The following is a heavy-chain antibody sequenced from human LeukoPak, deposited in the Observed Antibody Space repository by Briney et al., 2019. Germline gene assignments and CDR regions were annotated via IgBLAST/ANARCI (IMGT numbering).Heavy chain of an antibody. D-gene: IGHD1-26*01. V-gene: IGHV3-74*01. Sequence: GGSLTLSCAASGFTFSSYWMHWVRQGPRTGLVWVSGINSDGSSTNYADSAMGRFTISRVNAKNTLYLQRNSRRAEDTAVYYCARDPVGGRPDYWGQGALVTVSS. CDR2: INSDGSST. CDR1: GFTFSSYW. J-gene: IGHJ4*02. CDR3: ARDPVGGRPDY.